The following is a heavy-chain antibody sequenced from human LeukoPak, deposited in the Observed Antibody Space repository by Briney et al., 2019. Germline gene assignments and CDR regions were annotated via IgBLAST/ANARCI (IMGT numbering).Heavy chain of an antibody. CDR1: GFSFSSYA. J-gene: IGHJ4*02. CDR2: ISGSGSNT. Sequence: TGGSLRLSCAASGFSFSSYAMSWVRQVPGKGLDWVSAISGSGSNTYYADSVRGRFTISRDNSKNTLYLQMNSLRAEDTALYYCAKDKFGGGIKTGTFDYWGQGTLVTVSS. CDR3: AKDKFGGGIKTGTFDY. V-gene: IGHV3-23*01. D-gene: IGHD3-16*01.